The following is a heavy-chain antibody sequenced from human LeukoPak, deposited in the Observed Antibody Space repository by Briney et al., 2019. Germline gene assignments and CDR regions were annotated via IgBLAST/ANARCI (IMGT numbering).Heavy chain of an antibody. J-gene: IGHJ4*02. Sequence: ASVKVSCKASGYTFTSYGISWVRQAPGQGLEWMGWISAYNGNTNYAQKLQGRVTMTTDTSTSTAYMELRSLRSDDTAVYYCAREGYNYGLSYSYYFDSWGQGTLVTVSS. CDR3: AREGYNYGLSYSYYFDS. CDR1: GYTFTSYG. V-gene: IGHV1-18*01. CDR2: ISAYNGNT. D-gene: IGHD5-18*01.